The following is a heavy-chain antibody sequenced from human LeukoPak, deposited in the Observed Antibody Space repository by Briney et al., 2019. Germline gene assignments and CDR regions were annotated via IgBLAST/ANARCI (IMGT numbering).Heavy chain of an antibody. CDR1: GGSFSGYY. Sequence: PSETLSLTCAVYGGSFSGYYWSWIRQPPGKGLEWIGEINHSGSTNYSPSLKSRVTISVDTSKNQFSLKLSSVTAADTAVYYCARGRDIVVVPAAETSGDYWGQGTLVTVSS. CDR2: INHSGST. D-gene: IGHD2-2*01. V-gene: IGHV4-34*01. CDR3: ARGRDIVVVPAAETSGDY. J-gene: IGHJ4*02.